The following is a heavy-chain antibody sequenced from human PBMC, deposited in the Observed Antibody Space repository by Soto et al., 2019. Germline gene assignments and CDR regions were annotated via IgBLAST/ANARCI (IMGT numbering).Heavy chain of an antibody. J-gene: IGHJ4*02. CDR2: ISYAGSNI. CDR1: GFTFRNFA. Sequence: QVQLVESGGGVVQPGRSLRLSCAASGFTFRNFAMHWVRQAPGKGLEWVAFISYAGSNIYYADSVKGRFTISRDNSRNTLYLQMNSLRAEDTAVYYCAKDRGNFFDYWGQGTKVTVSS. V-gene: IGHV3-30*18. CDR3: AKDRGNFFDY.